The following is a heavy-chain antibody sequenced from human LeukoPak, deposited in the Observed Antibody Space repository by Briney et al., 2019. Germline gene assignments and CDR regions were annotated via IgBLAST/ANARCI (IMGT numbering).Heavy chain of an antibody. D-gene: IGHD3-3*01. CDR1: GGSISSYY. CDR3: ARGGEYYDFWSGYKTEYYFDY. J-gene: IGHJ4*02. Sequence: SETLSLTCTVSGGSISSYYWSWIRQPPGKGLEWIGYICYSGSTNYNPSLKSRVTISVDTSKNQFSLKLSSVTAADTAVYYCARGGEYYDFWSGYKTEYYFDYWGQGTLVTVSS. CDR2: ICYSGST. V-gene: IGHV4-59*01.